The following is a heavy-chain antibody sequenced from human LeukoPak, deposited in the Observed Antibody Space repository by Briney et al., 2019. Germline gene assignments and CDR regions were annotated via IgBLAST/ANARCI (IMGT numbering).Heavy chain of an antibody. CDR3: ARGYCSGGSCYGVRFDY. J-gene: IGHJ4*02. V-gene: IGHV3-21*01. CDR1: GFTFSSYS. Sequence: GGALRLSCGASGFTFSSYSMKWVRQAPGKGLEGVSPISRSSSYIYYADSVKVRYTISRDNATNSLYLQMNSPRAEDTAVYYCARGYCSGGSCYGVRFDYWGQGTLVTISS. D-gene: IGHD2-15*01. CDR2: ISRSSSYI.